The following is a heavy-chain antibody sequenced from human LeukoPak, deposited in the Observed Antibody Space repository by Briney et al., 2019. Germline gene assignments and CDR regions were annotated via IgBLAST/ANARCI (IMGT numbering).Heavy chain of an antibody. CDR1: GGSISSYY. J-gene: IGHJ4*02. Sequence: PSETLSLTCTVSGGSISSYYWSWIRQPPGKGLEWIGYIYYSGSTNYNPSLKSRVTISVDTSKNQFSLKLSSVTAADTAVYYCARSLTYDSSGSMPFDYWGQGTLVTVSS. D-gene: IGHD3-22*01. V-gene: IGHV4-59*01. CDR2: IYYSGST. CDR3: ARSLTYDSSGSMPFDY.